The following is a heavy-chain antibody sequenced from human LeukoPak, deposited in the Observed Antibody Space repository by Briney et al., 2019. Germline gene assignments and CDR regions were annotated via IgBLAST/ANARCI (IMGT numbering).Heavy chain of an antibody. V-gene: IGHV3-66*02. CDR3: AKEEGSSGWFDY. J-gene: IGHJ5*01. D-gene: IGHD6-19*01. CDR1: GFSVSSNY. CDR2: IYSGGNT. Sequence: GGSLRLSCAASGFSVSSNYMNWVRQAPGKGLEWVSVIYSGGNTYYADSVKGRFTISRDNSRNTLFLQMNSLRPEDTAGYYCAKEEGSSGWFDYWGQGTLVTVSS.